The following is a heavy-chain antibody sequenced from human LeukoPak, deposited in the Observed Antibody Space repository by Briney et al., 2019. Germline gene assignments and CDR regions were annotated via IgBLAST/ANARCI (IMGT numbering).Heavy chain of an antibody. CDR1: GFTFSNHG. V-gene: IGHV3-23*01. Sequence: PGGSLRLSCAASGFTFSNHGMSWVRQASGKGLKWVSAVSDSGSDTYYADSVKGRFTVSRDNSKNTLYLHMNSLRAEDTAVYYCAKRVPYSSSSVYFDNWGQGTLVTVSS. D-gene: IGHD6-6*01. CDR3: AKRVPYSSSSVYFDN. J-gene: IGHJ4*02. CDR2: VSDSGSDT.